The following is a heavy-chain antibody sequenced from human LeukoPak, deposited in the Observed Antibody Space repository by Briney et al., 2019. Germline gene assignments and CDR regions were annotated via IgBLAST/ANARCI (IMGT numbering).Heavy chain of an antibody. CDR3: CHSLSGRTGAFDI. Sequence: SQTLSLTCAISGDSVSSNSAAWNWIRQSPSRGLEWLGRTYYRSKWYNDYAVSVKSRITINPDTSKNQFALQLDSVTPEDTAVYYCCHSLSGRTGAFDIWGRGTVVTVSS. V-gene: IGHV6-1*01. D-gene: IGHD2-21*01. CDR1: GDSVSSNSAA. CDR2: TYYRSKWYN. J-gene: IGHJ3*02.